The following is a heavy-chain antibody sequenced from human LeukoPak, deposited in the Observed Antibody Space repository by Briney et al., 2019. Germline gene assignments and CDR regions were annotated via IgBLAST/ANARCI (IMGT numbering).Heavy chain of an antibody. J-gene: IGHJ4*02. V-gene: IGHV1-2*02. Sequence: ASLKVSCKASGYTFTGYYMHWVRQPPGQGLEWMGWINPNSGGTNYAQKFQGRVTMTRDTSISTAYMELSRLRSDDTAVYYCARGVSSYYYDSSGSRGYFDYWGQGTLVTVSS. CDR1: GYTFTGYY. D-gene: IGHD3-22*01. CDR3: ARGVSSYYYDSSGSRGYFDY. CDR2: INPNSGGT.